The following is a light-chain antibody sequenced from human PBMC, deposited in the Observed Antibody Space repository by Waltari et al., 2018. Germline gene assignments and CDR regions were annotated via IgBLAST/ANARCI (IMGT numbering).Light chain of an antibody. CDR3: SSTANNSPVV. V-gene: IGLV3-27*01. Sequence: SYELTQPSSVSVSPGQTARITCSGDILPKNFARWFQQKPGQAPLLVIYNDSERPSGIPGRVSGSSSGTTVTLTISGAQIEDEADYFCSSTANNSPVVFGGGTRLTVL. CDR2: NDS. J-gene: IGLJ2*01. CDR1: ILPKNF.